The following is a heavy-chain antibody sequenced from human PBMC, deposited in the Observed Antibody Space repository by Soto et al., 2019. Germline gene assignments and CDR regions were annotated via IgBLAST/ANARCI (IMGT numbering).Heavy chain of an antibody. Sequence: QVQLVQSGAEVKKPGASVKVSCTTSGYTFTLFGITWVRQAPGQGLEWMGWISPYNGDTKYAEKLECRVTLTTDTSTDTAYMELTSLTSDDTAEYYCARWGQYRYFDYWGQGTLVTVSS. J-gene: IGHJ4*02. CDR2: ISPYNGDT. CDR3: ARWGQYRYFDY. D-gene: IGHD2-2*02. CDR1: GYTFTLFG. V-gene: IGHV1-18*01.